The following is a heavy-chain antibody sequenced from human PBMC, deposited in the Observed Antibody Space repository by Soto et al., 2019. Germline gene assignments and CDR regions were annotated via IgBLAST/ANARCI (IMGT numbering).Heavy chain of an antibody. Sequence: GGSLRLSCAASGFTFSNFAMHWVRQAPGRGLEWVTLISYDGSEEYYADSVKGRFTISRDDSQNTVHLQMNSLRAEDTAVYYCARGGGGGLFEHWGQGVLVTVSS. V-gene: IGHV3-30-3*01. CDR2: ISYDGSEE. J-gene: IGHJ4*02. D-gene: IGHD2-21*01. CDR1: GFTFSNFA. CDR3: ARGGGGGLFEH.